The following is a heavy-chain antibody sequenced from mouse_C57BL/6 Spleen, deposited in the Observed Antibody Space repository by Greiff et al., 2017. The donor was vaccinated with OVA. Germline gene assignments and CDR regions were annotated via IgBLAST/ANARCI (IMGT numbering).Heavy chain of an antibody. CDR1: GYTFTSYW. V-gene: IGHV1-53*01. CDR3: AKANWDLYWYFDV. Sequence: QVQLKQPGTELVKPGASVKLSCKASGYTFTSYWMHWVKQRPGQGLEWIGNINPSNGGTNYNEKFKSKATLTVDKSSSTAYMQLSSLTSEDSAVYYCAKANWDLYWYFDVWGTGTTVTVSS. J-gene: IGHJ1*03. CDR2: INPSNGGT. D-gene: IGHD4-1*01.